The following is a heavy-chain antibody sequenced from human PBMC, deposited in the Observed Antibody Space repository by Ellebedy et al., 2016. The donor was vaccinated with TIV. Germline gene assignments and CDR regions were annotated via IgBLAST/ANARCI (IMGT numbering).Heavy chain of an antibody. V-gene: IGHV3-23*01. CDR2: ITGGGGTT. Sequence: GESLKISCAASGFTFSNYAMTWVRQAPGEGLEWVSSITGGGGTTYYADSVKGRFTISRDNSKNTLFLQMNSLRAEDTAVYYCARGEISGYYAFDYWGQGTLVTVSS. D-gene: IGHD3-22*01. CDR3: ARGEISGYYAFDY. CDR1: GFTFSNYA. J-gene: IGHJ4*02.